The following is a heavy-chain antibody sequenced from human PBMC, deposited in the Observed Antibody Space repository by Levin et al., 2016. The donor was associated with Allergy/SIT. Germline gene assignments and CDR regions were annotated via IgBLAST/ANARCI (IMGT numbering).Heavy chain of an antibody. V-gene: IGHV3-48*01. CDR2: ISSSSSTI. D-gene: IGHD3-10*01. CDR3: ARTAEDFVIKTRRVSGSLPPFYFDY. Sequence: VRQMPGKGLEWVSYISSSSSTIYYADSVKGRFTISRDNAKNSLYLQMNSLRAEDTAVYYCARTAEDFVIKTRRVSGSLPPFYFDYWGQGTLVTVSS. J-gene: IGHJ4*02.